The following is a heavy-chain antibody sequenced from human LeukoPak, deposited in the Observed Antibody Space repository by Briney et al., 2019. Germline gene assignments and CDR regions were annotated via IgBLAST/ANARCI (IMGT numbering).Heavy chain of an antibody. V-gene: IGHV3-66*01. D-gene: IGHD4-17*01. CDR2: IYSGGST. CDR1: GFTVSSNY. J-gene: IGHJ3*02. CDR3: ARESTVTDYDAFDI. Sequence: PGRSLRLSCAASGFTVSSNYMSWVRQAPGKGLEWVSVIYSGGSTYYADSVKGRFTISRDNSKNTLYLQMNSLRAEDTAVYYCARESTVTDYDAFDIWGQGTMVTVSS.